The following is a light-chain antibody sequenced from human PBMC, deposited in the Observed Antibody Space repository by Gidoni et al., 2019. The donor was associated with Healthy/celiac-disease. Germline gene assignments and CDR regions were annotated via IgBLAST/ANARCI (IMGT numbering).Light chain of an antibody. V-gene: IGKV1-8*01. Sequence: AIRMTQSPSSLSASTGDRVTITCPASQGISSYLAWYQQKPGKAPKLLIYAASTLQSGVPSRFSGSGSGTDFTLTISCLQSEDFATYYCQQYYSYPPYTFGQGTKLEIK. CDR1: QGISSY. CDR2: AAS. J-gene: IGKJ2*01. CDR3: QQYYSYPPYT.